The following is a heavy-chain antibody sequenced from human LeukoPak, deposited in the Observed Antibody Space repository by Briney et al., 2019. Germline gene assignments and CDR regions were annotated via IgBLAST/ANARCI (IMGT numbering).Heavy chain of an antibody. D-gene: IGHD3-9*01. Sequence: GASVKVSCKASGYTFTSDGISWVRQAPGQGLEWMGWISAYNGNTNYAQKLQSRVTMTTDTSTSTAYMELRSLRSDDTAVYYCARWEHFDWLFNAFDIWGQGTMVTVSS. J-gene: IGHJ3*02. CDR3: ARWEHFDWLFNAFDI. CDR2: ISAYNGNT. V-gene: IGHV1-18*01. CDR1: GYTFTSDG.